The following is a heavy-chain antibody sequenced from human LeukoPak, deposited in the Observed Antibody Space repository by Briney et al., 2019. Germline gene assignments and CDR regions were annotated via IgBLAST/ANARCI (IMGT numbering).Heavy chain of an antibody. J-gene: IGHJ4*02. CDR3: AKVQLEQDYYFDY. Sequence: GASVKVSCKASGYTFTGYYMHWVRQAPGQGLECMGWINPNSGGTNYAQKFQGRVTMTRDTSISTAYMELSRLRSDDTAVYYCAKVQLEQDYYFDYWGQGTLVTVSS. D-gene: IGHD1-1*01. V-gene: IGHV1-2*02. CDR1: GYTFTGYY. CDR2: INPNSGGT.